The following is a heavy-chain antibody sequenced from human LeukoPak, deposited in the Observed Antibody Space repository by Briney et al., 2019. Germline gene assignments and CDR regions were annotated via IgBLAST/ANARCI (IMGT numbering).Heavy chain of an antibody. V-gene: IGHV4-34*01. J-gene: IGHJ6*03. Sequence: PSETLSLTCAVYGGSFSGYYWSWIRQPPGKRLEWIGEINHSGSTNYNPSLKSRVTISVDTSKNQFSLKLSSVTAADTAVYYCARGPGAGGRLVVVAATYYYYMDVWGKGTTVTVSS. CDR2: INHSGST. CDR3: ARGPGAGGRLVVVAATYYYYMDV. CDR1: GGSFSGYY. D-gene: IGHD2-15*01.